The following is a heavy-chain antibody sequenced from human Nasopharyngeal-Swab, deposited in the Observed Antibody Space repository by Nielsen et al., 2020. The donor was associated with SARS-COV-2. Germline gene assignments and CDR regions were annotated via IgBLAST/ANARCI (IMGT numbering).Heavy chain of an antibody. V-gene: IGHV4-61*01. D-gene: IGHD3-16*02. CDR3: ARVALGSYLRGRGMDV. CDR1: GGSVSSGSYY. Sequence: SETLSLTCTVSGGSVSSGSYYWSWIRQPPGKGLEWIGYIYYSGSTNYNPSLKSRVTISVDTSKNQFSLNLTSVTAADPAVYYCARVALGSYLRGRGMDVWGQGTTVTVSS. CDR2: IYYSGST. J-gene: IGHJ6*02.